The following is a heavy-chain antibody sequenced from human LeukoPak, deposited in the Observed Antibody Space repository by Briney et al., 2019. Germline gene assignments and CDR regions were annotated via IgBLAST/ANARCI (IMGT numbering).Heavy chain of an antibody. J-gene: IGHJ4*02. CDR2: ISYDGSNK. CDR3: AREACPYRLCYYDSSGYSLSYYFDY. Sequence: GRSLRLSCAASGLTFSSYAMHWVRQAPGKGLEWVAVISYDGSNKYYADSVKGRFTISRDNSKNTLYLQMNSLRAEDTAVYYCAREACPYRLCYYDSSGYSLSYYFDYWGQGTLVTVSS. CDR1: GLTFSSYA. D-gene: IGHD3-22*01. V-gene: IGHV3-30-3*01.